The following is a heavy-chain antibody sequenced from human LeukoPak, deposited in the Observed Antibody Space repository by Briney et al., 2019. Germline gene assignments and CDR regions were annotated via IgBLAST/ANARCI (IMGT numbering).Heavy chain of an antibody. J-gene: IGHJ5*02. V-gene: IGHV4-39*01. CDR2: IHYNGNT. D-gene: IGHD2-2*01. CDR1: GGSISSSSYS. CDR3: ARPLASTTIYTWFDP. Sequence: PSETLSLTCTVSGGSISSSSYSWGWIRQSPGRGLEWIASIHYNGNTYYNPSLKSRVTISIDTSKNQFSLKLSSVTVADTAVYYCARPLASTTIYTWFDPWGQGSLVTVFS.